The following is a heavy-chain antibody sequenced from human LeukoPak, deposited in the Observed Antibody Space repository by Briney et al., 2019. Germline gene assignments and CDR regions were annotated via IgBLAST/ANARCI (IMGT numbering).Heavy chain of an antibody. CDR3: ARVGGSIDY. CDR1: GFTFSSYW. CDR2: INTDGSST. V-gene: IGHV3-74*01. J-gene: IGHJ4*02. D-gene: IGHD3-16*01. Sequence: GGSLRLSCAASGFTFSSYWMHWVRQAPGKGLVWVSRINTDGSSTSYADSVKGRFAISRDNSKNTLYLQMNSLRAEDTAVYYCARVGGSIDYWGQGTLVTVSS.